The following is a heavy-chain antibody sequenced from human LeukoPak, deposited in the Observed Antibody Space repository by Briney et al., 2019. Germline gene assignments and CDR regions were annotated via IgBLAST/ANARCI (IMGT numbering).Heavy chain of an antibody. CDR1: GGSISSNY. V-gene: IGHV4-4*07. J-gene: IGHJ4*02. CDR3: ARVGDYALKD. Sequence: SETLSLTCTVSGGSISSNYWSWIRQPAGKGVEWIGRIYASGSTNYNPSLKGRVTMSADTSKNQFSLQLRSVTAADTAVYYCARVGDYALKDWGQGTLVTVSS. CDR2: IYASGST. D-gene: IGHD3-16*01.